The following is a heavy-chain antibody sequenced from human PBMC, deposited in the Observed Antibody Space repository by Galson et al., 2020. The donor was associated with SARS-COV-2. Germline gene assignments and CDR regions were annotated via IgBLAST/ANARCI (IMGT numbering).Heavy chain of an antibody. CDR1: GFTFSSYG. Sequence: GGSLRLSCAASGFTFSSYGMHWVRQAPGKGLEWVAVIWYDGSNKYYTDSVKGRFTISRDNSKNTLYLQMNSLRAEDTAVYYCARGLVDYDYVWGSYRLGAFDIWGQGTMVTVSS. CDR3: ARGLVDYDYVWGSYRLGAFDI. CDR2: IWYDGSNK. V-gene: IGHV3-33*01. J-gene: IGHJ3*02. D-gene: IGHD3-16*02.